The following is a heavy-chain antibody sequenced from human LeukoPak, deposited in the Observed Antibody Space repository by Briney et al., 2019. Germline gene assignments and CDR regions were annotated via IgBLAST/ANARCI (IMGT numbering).Heavy chain of an antibody. D-gene: IGHD6-25*01. Sequence: GGSLRLSCTASGFTLSSNYMSWVRQAPGKGLEWVSIIYSSGSTYYADSVKGRFTISRDNSKNTLYLQMNSLRDEDTAVYYCARHLSGDDIWGQGTMVTVSS. V-gene: IGHV3-53*01. CDR2: IYSSGST. CDR1: GFTLSSNY. J-gene: IGHJ3*02. CDR3: ARHLSGDDI.